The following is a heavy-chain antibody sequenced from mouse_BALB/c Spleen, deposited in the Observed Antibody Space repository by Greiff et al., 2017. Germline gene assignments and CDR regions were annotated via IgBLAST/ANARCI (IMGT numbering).Heavy chain of an antibody. CDR2: IYPGDGST. Sequence: VQLQQSGPELVKPGVLVKISCKASGYTFTSYDINWVKQRPGQGLEWIGWIYPGDGSTKCNEKFKGKATLTADKSSSTAYMQLSSLTSENSAVFFCARDGLRGGFAYWGQGTLVTVSA. J-gene: IGHJ3*01. CDR1: GYTFTSYD. D-gene: IGHD1-1*01. V-gene: IGHV1S56*01. CDR3: ARDGLRGGFAY.